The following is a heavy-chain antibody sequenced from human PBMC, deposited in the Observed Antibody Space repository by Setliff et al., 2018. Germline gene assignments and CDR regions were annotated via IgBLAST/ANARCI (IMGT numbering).Heavy chain of an antibody. J-gene: IGHJ4*02. CDR3: ARTHCTTTSCCYFHY. Sequence: SETLSLTCTVSGASVTSFDYYWSWIRQPPGKGLEYIGHISHGVSTSYSPSLKSRLSISADTSKNQFSLKLTSVTAADTAVYYCARTHCTTTSCCYFHYWGQGTVVTVSS. D-gene: IGHD2-2*01. CDR1: GASVTSFDYY. V-gene: IGHV4-30-4*01. CDR2: ISHGVST.